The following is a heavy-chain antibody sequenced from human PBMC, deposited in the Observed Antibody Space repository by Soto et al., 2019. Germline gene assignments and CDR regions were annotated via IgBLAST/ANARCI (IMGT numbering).Heavy chain of an antibody. D-gene: IGHD2-21*01. CDR2: ISYDGSNK. V-gene: IGHV3-30*18. CDR1: GFTFSSYG. Sequence: PGGSLRLSCAASGFTFSSYGMHWVRQAPGKGLEWVAVISYDGSNKYYADSVKGRFTISRDNSKNTLYLQMNSLRAEDTAVYYCAKSPGGDYSFDIWGQGTMVTVSS. J-gene: IGHJ3*02. CDR3: AKSPGGDYSFDI.